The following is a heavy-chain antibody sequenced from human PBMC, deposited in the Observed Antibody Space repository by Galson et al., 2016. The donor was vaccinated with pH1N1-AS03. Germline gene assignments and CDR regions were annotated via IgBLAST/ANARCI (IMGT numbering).Heavy chain of an antibody. D-gene: IGHD5/OR15-5a*01. CDR3: AREGRSARAGRSVSPSGYYFDS. CDR2: VYDTGST. J-gene: IGHJ4*02. CDR1: GGSISSHY. Sequence: SETLSLTCTVSGGSISSHYWTWIRQPPGKGLEWIGYVYDTGSTNYNPSLQSRVTISVEKSKNQFPLKLFSVTAADAAVYYCAREGRSARAGRSVSPSGYYFDSWGQGNLVTVSS. V-gene: IGHV4-59*11.